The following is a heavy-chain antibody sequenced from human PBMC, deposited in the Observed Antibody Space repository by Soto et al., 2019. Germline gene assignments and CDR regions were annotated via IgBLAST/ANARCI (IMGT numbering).Heavy chain of an antibody. D-gene: IGHD3-3*01. J-gene: IGHJ6*02. CDR3: AKIADFWSCCRYV. V-gene: IGHV3-23*01. CDR1: GFPFNSYA. CDR2: ISSSGDGT. Sequence: GGSLTLSCAAYGFPFNSYAITWFRQAPGKGLEWVSIISSSGDGTYYVDSVKGRFTISRDNSRNTLNLQMNSLRAEDTAVYYCAKIADFWSCCRYVCVQGTTFTVS.